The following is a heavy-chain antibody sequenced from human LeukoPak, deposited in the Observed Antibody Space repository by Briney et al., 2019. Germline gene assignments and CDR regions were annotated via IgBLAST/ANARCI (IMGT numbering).Heavy chain of an antibody. V-gene: IGHV3-23*01. D-gene: IGHD3-10*01. CDR1: GFTFSSYA. CDR2: ISGSGGST. CDR3: ASLWFGELSFFDY. J-gene: IGHJ4*02. Sequence: GGSLRLSCAASGFTFSSYAMSWVRQAPGKGLEWVSAISGSGGSTYYADSVKGRLTISRDNSKNTLYLQMNSLRADDTAVYYCASLWFGELSFFDYWGQGTLVTVSS.